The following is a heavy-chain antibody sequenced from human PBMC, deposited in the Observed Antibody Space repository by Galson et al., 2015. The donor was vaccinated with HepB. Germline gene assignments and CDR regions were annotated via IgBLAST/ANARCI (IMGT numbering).Heavy chain of an antibody. Sequence: SVKVSCKASGGTFSSYAISWVRQAPGQGLEWMGGIIPIFGTANYAQKFQGRVTITADESTSTAYMELSSLRSEDTAVYYCAYYGSGSYYPSPYYYGMDVWGQGTTVTVSS. D-gene: IGHD3-10*01. V-gene: IGHV1-69*13. J-gene: IGHJ6*02. CDR3: AYYGSGSYYPSPYYYGMDV. CDR1: GGTFSSYA. CDR2: IIPIFGTA.